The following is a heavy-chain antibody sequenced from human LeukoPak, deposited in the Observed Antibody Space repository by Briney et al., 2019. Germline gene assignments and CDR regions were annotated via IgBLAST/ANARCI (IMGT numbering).Heavy chain of an antibody. J-gene: IGHJ4*02. V-gene: IGHV3-11*04. Sequence: GGSLRLSCAASGFTFSDYYMSWIRQAPGKGLEWVSYISSESGTIYYTDSVRGRFTISRDNARSTLSLQMNSLRAEDTAVYYCAREGRLRPSHIDYWGQGTLVTVSS. CDR3: AREGRLRPSHIDY. CDR2: ISSESGTI. CDR1: GFTFSDYY. D-gene: IGHD2-15*01.